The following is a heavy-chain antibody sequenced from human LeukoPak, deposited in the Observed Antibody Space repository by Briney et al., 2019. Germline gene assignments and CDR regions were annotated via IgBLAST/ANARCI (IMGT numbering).Heavy chain of an antibody. CDR2: ISIYDGKT. V-gene: IGHV1-18*01. J-gene: IGHJ4*02. Sequence: ASVKVSCTASGYTFTSYGISWVRQAPGQGLEWMGWISIYDGKTLYAQKFQGRVTMTTDTSTSTAYMELRSLRSDDTAVYYCARGVRENRSWYTVHFDYWGQGTLVTVSS. CDR1: GYTFTSYG. CDR3: ARGVRENRSWYTVHFDY. D-gene: IGHD2-2*02.